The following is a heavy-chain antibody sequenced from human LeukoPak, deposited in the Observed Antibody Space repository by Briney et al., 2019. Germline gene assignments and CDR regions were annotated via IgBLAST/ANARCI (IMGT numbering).Heavy chain of an antibody. CDR2: TTSSNSI. D-gene: IGHD3-22*01. CDR3: ARDFEERGYYLADFDY. CDR1: GFTFSYYV. V-gene: IGHV3-69-1*01. J-gene: IGHJ4*02. Sequence: GGSLRLSCAASGFTFSYYVMNWVRQAPGKGLEWVSSTTSSNSIYYADSVQGRFTASRDNAKNSLYLQMNSLRADDTAVYYCARDFEERGYYLADFDYWGQGTLVTVSS.